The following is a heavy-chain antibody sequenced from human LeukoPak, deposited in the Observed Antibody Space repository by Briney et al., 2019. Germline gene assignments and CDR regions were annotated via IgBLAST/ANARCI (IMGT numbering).Heavy chain of an antibody. CDR2: ISSSGSTI. CDR1: GFTFSDYY. CDR3: AREISGYYYDSSGPHGY. D-gene: IGHD3-22*01. J-gene: IGHJ4*02. V-gene: IGHV3-11*01. Sequence: GGSLRLSCAASGFTFSDYYMSWIRQAPGKGLEWVSYISSSGSTIYYADSAKGRFTISRDNAKNSLYLQMNSLRAEDTAVYYCAREISGYYYDSSGPHGYWGQGTLVTVSS.